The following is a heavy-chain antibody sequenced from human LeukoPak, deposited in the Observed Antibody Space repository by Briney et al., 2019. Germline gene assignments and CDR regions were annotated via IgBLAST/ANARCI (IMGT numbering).Heavy chain of an antibody. CDR3: ARGRDNYYFGMDV. V-gene: IGHV3-48*01. J-gene: IGHJ6*02. D-gene: IGHD3-9*01. CDR1: GFIFSNYN. CDR2: ISRSSSTI. Sequence: GGSLRLSCAASGFIFSNYNINWVRQAPGKGLEWVSYISRSSSTIYYADSVKGRLTISRDNAKNSLYLQMNSLRAEDTAVYYCARGRDNYYFGMDVWGQGTTVTVSS.